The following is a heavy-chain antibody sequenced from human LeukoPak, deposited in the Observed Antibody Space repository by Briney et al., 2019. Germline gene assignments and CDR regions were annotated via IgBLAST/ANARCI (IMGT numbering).Heavy chain of an antibody. CDR1: GFTFSSYW. V-gene: IGHV3-74*01. D-gene: IGHD1-26*01. CDR3: ARSRNSGSFSDY. J-gene: IGHJ4*02. Sequence: PGGSLRLSCAASGFTFSSYWMHWVRQAPGKGLVWVSRINSDGSSTSYADSVRGRFTISRDNAKNTLYLQMNSLRAEDTAVYYCARSRNSGSFSDYWGQGTLVTVSS. CDR2: INSDGSST.